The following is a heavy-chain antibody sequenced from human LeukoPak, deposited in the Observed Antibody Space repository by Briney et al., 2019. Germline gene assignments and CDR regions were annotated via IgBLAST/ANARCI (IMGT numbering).Heavy chain of an antibody. CDR3: ASLRPKEGFDP. Sequence: SETLSLTCTFSGGSISGYYWSWIRQPAGKGLEWIGRIYTSGSTNYNPSLKSRVTISVDTSKNQFSLKLSSVTAADTAVYYCASLRPKEGFDPWGQGTLVTVSS. CDR1: GGSISGYY. V-gene: IGHV4-4*07. J-gene: IGHJ5*02. CDR2: IYTSGST.